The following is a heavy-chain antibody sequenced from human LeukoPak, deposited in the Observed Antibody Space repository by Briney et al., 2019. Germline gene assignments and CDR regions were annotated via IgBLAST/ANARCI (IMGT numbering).Heavy chain of an antibody. CDR1: GGTFSSYA. J-gene: IGHJ6*03. Sequence: SVKVSYKASGGTFSSYAISWVRQAPGQGLEWMGGIIPIFGTANYAQKFQGRVTTTTDESTSTAYMELSSLRSEDTAVYYCARSEGYCSGGSCPDRRYYYYYYYMDVWGKGTTVTVSS. CDR2: IIPIFGTA. CDR3: ARSEGYCSGGSCPDRRYYYYYYYMDV. V-gene: IGHV1-69*05. D-gene: IGHD2-15*01.